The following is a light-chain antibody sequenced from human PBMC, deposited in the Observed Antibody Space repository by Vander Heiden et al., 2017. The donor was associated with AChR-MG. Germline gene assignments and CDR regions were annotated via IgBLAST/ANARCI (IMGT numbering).Light chain of an antibody. CDR3: QQYNNWPPMYT. CDR1: QSVSRN. J-gene: IGKJ2*01. V-gene: IGKV3-15*01. CDR2: GAS. Sequence: EIVMTQSPATLSVSPGQRVTLSCRASQSVSRNLAWYQQKPGQAPRLLIYGASTRATGIPARFSGSGSGTEFTLTISSLQSEDFAVYYCQQYNNWPPMYTFGQGTKLEI.